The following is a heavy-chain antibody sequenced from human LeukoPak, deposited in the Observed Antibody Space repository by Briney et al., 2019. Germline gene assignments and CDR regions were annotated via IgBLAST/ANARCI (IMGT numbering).Heavy chain of an antibody. CDR2: IYHSGST. V-gene: IGHV4-4*02. D-gene: IGHD2-15*01. Sequence: SGTLSLTCAVSGGSISSSNWWSWVRQPPGKGLEWIGEIYHSGSTNYNPSLKSRVTISVDKSKNQFSLKLSSVTAADTAVYYCARYRYCSGGSCYSGIDYWGQGTLVTVSS. J-gene: IGHJ4*02. CDR3: ARYRYCSGGSCYSGIDY. CDR1: GGSISSSNW.